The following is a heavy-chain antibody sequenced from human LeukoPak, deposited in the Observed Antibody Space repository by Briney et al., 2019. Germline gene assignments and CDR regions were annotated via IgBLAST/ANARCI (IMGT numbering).Heavy chain of an antibody. CDR1: GFTFSSYS. V-gene: IGHV3-21*01. Sequence: PGGSLRLSCAASGFTFSSYSMNWVRQAPGKGLEWVSSISSSSSYIYYADSVKGRFTISRDNAKNSLYLQMNSLRAEDTAVYYCARDFRAIAALYYFDYWGQGTLVTVSS. J-gene: IGHJ4*02. D-gene: IGHD6-6*01. CDR2: ISSSSSYI. CDR3: ARDFRAIAALYYFDY.